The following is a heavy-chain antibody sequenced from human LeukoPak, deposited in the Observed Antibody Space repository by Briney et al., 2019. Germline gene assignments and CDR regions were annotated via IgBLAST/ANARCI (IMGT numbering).Heavy chain of an antibody. CDR3: ARGPPSITIFGVVVGPDDY. D-gene: IGHD3-3*01. J-gene: IGHJ4*02. CDR2: ISAYNGNT. V-gene: IGHV1-18*01. CDR1: GYTLTSYG. Sequence: ASVKVSCKASGYTLTSYGISWVRQAPGQGLEWMGWISAYNGNTNYAQKLQGRVTMTTDTSTSTAYMELGSLRSDDTAVYYCARGPPSITIFGVVVGPDDYWGQGTLVTVSS.